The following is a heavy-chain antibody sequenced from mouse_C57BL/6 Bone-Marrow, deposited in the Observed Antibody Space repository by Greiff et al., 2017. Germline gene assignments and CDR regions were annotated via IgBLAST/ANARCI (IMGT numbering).Heavy chain of an antibody. J-gene: IGHJ2*01. Sequence: EVQVVESGGDLVKPGGSLKLSCAASGFPFSSYGMSWVRQTPDKRLEWVATISSGGSYTYYPDSVKGRFTISRDNAKNTLYLQMSSLKSEDTAMYYCARRRQLRLFDYWGQGTTLTVSS. CDR3: ARRRQLRLFDY. V-gene: IGHV5-6*01. CDR1: GFPFSSYG. D-gene: IGHD3-2*02. CDR2: ISSGGSYT.